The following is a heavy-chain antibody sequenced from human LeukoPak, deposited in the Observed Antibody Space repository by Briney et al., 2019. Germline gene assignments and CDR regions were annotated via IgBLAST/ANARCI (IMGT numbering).Heavy chain of an antibody. J-gene: IGHJ3*02. CDR1: GGSISSYY. CDR3: ARDGLDHDAFDI. CDR2: IYYSGST. Sequence: PSETLSLTCTVSGGSISSYYWSWIRQPPGKGLEWIGYIYYSGSTNYNPSLKSRVTISVDTSKNQFSLKLSSVTAADTAVHYCARDGLDHDAFDIWGQGTMVTVSS. V-gene: IGHV4-59*01. D-gene: IGHD6-19*01.